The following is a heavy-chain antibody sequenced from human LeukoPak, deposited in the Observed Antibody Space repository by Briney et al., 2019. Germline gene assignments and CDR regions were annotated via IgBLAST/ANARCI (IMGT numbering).Heavy chain of an antibody. J-gene: IGHJ4*02. V-gene: IGHV5-51*01. CDR2: IYPGDSDT. CDR1: GYSFTSYW. CDR3: ARPPYRGGDCYGFEDYYFDY. Sequence: GESLKISCNGSGYSFTSYWIGWVRQMPGKGLEWMGIIYPGDSDTRYSPSFQGQVTISADKSISTAYLQWSSLKASDTAMYYCARPPYRGGDCYGFEDYYFDYWGQGTLVTVSS. D-gene: IGHD2-21*02.